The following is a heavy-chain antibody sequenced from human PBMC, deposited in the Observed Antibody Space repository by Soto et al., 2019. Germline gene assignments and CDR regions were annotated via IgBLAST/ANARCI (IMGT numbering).Heavy chain of an antibody. D-gene: IGHD2-2*01. CDR3: ARDRWGTYCSSTSCPLSYYYGMDV. CDR2: TYYRSKWYN. CDR1: GDSASSNSAA. Sequence: SQTLSLTCAISGDSASSNSAAWNWIRQSPSRGLEWLGRTYYRSKWYNDYAVSVKSRITINPDTSKNQFSLQLNSVTPEDAAVYYCARDRWGTYCSSTSCPLSYYYGMDVWGQGTTVTVS. V-gene: IGHV6-1*01. J-gene: IGHJ6*02.